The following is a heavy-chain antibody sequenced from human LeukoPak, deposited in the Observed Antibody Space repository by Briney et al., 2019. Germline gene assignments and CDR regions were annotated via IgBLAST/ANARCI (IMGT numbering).Heavy chain of an antibody. CDR3: ARDPGDY. V-gene: IGHV3-48*02. J-gene: IGHJ4*02. Sequence: GGSLRLSCAASGFTFSTYTMNWARQAPGKGLEWVSYISSSSSAIFYADSVKGRFTISRDNAKNSLYLQMNSLRDEDTAVYFCARDPGDYWGQGTLVTVSS. CDR2: ISSSSSAI. CDR1: GFTFSTYT. D-gene: IGHD3-10*01.